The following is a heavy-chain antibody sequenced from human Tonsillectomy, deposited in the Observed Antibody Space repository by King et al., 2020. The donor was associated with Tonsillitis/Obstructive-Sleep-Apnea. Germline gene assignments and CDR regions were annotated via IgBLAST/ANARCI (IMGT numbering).Heavy chain of an antibody. Sequence: VQLVESGGGLVQPGGSLRLSCAASGFTFSSYAMSWVRQAPGKGLEWVSAISGSGGSTNYADSVQGRFTVSRDNSKNTLSLQMNNLRAEDTAVYYCAQDCPSTRCGAFDIWGQGTLVTVSS. CDR3: AQDCPSTRCGAFDI. CDR2: ISGSGGST. CDR1: GFTFSSYA. J-gene: IGHJ3*02. V-gene: IGHV3-23*04. D-gene: IGHD2-2*01.